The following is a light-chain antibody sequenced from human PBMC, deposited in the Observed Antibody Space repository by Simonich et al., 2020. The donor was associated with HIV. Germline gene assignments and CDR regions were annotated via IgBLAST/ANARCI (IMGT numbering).Light chain of an antibody. Sequence: DIQMTQSPSTLSASVGDRVTITCRARQSISSWLAWYRQKPGKAPKLLIYKASSLESGVPSRFSGSGSGTEFTLTISSLQPDDFATYYCQQYKSYPFTFGPGTKVDIK. CDR2: KAS. CDR3: QQYKSYPFT. CDR1: QSISSW. J-gene: IGKJ3*01. V-gene: IGKV1-5*03.